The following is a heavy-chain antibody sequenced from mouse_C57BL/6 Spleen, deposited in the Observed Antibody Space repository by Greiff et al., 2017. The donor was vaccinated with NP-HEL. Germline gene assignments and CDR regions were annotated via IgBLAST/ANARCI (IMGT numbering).Heavy chain of an antibody. CDR3: AREGYEGYFDV. CDR1: GYSITSGYY. Sequence: EVQLVESGPGLVKPSQSLSLTCSVTGYSITSGYYWNWLRQFPGNKLEWMGYISYDGSNNYNPSLKNRISITRDTSKNQFFLKLNSVTTEDTATYYCAREGYEGYFDVWGTGTTVTVSS. CDR2: ISYDGSN. D-gene: IGHD2-10*02. J-gene: IGHJ1*03. V-gene: IGHV3-6*01.